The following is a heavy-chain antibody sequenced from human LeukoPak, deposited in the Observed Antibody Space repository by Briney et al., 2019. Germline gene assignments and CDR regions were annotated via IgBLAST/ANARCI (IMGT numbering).Heavy chain of an antibody. CDR3: ARVRYYYDSSGLYYFDY. CDR1: GFTVSSNY. CDR2: IYSGGRT. J-gene: IGHJ4*02. Sequence: GGSLRLSCAASGFTVSSNYMSWVRQAPGKGLEWVSVIYSGGRTYYTDSVKGRFTISRDNSKNTLYLQMNSLRAEDTAVYYCARVRYYYDSSGLYYFDYWGQGTLVTVSS. V-gene: IGHV3-53*01. D-gene: IGHD3-22*01.